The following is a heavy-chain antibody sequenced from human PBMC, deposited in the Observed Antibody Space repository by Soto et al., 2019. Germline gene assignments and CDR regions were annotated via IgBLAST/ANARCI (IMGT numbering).Heavy chain of an antibody. V-gene: IGHV1-3*01. Sequence: QVQLVQSGAEVKKPGASVKDSCKASGYTFTSYGMHWVRQAPGQRLERMGWINAGNGNRKYSQKFQGRVTIARDTSASTAYLELSSLRSEDTTVYYCARDLGGWTDYWGQGALVTVSS. CDR1: GYTFTSYG. CDR3: ARDLGGWTDY. CDR2: INAGNGNR. J-gene: IGHJ4*02. D-gene: IGHD6-19*01.